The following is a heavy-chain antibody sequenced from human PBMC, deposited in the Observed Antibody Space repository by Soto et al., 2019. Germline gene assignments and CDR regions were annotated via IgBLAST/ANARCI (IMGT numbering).Heavy chain of an antibody. CDR1: GFIINNYA. J-gene: IGHJ6*02. D-gene: IGHD3-3*01. CDR3: ARRKDFGGPHYYYGMDV. CDR2: ISYDGSNK. Sequence: QVQLVESGGGVVQPGRSLRVSCAASGFIINNYAMHWVRQTPGKGLEWMAVISYDGSNKHYADSVKGRFTISRDNSKNTLYLQINNLRPDDSAVYYCARRKDFGGPHYYYGMDVWGQGTTVPVSS. V-gene: IGHV3-30*04.